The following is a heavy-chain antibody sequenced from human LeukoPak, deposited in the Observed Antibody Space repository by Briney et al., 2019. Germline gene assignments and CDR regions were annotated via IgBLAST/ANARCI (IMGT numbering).Heavy chain of an antibody. Sequence: GGSLRLSCAASGFTVSSNYMSWVRQAPGKGLVWLSRVNGDGNITTYADSVRGRFTISRDNAKSTLYLQMNSLRAEDTAVYYCARRGLVPAFDIWGQGTMVSVTS. V-gene: IGHV3-74*01. D-gene: IGHD3-10*02. CDR1: GFTVSSNY. J-gene: IGHJ3*02. CDR2: VNGDGNIT. CDR3: ARRGLVPAFDI.